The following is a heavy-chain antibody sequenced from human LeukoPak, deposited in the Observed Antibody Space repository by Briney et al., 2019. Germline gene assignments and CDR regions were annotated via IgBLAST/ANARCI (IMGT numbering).Heavy chain of an antibody. Sequence: SVKVCCKASGGTFSSYAISWVRQAPGQGLEWMGGIIPIFGTANYAQKFQGRVTITADESTSTAYMELSSLRSEDTAVYYCARGLGVRGYSQYYFDYWGQGTLVTVSS. D-gene: IGHD5-18*01. J-gene: IGHJ4*02. CDR1: GGTFSSYA. CDR3: ARGLGVRGYSQYYFDY. CDR2: IIPIFGTA. V-gene: IGHV1-69*13.